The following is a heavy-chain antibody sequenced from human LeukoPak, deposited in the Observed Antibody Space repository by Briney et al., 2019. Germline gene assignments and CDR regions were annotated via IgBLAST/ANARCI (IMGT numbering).Heavy chain of an antibody. V-gene: IGHV3-21*01. CDR2: ISSSTTYM. CDR1: GITFSNYT. Sequence: GSLRLSCAATGITFSNYTMNWVRQAPGKGLEWVSSISSSTTYMRYADSVKGRFTISRDNAKTSLFLQMNSLRGEDTAVYYCARSSAATGTDYWGQGTLVTVSS. J-gene: IGHJ4*02. D-gene: IGHD6-13*01. CDR3: ARSSAATGTDY.